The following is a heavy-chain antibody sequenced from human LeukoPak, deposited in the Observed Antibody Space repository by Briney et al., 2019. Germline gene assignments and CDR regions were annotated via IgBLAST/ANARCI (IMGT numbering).Heavy chain of an antibody. V-gene: IGHV4-34*01. CDR2: GSDRGGT. J-gene: IGHJ3*02. D-gene: IGHD2-21*01. Sequence: SETLSLTCAVYGASLHGHYWSWIRQSPGKGLEWIGEGSDRGGTKFNPSLKGRVTISVDTSKNQFSLKLSSVTAADTAVYYCARDSPKPRSAFDIWGQGTMVTVSS. CDR3: ARDSPKPRSAFDI. CDR1: GASLHGHY.